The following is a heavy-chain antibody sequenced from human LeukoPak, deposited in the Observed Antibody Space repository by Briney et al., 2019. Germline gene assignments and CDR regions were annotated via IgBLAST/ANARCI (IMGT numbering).Heavy chain of an antibody. CDR3: TGFETSGPDAFDI. D-gene: IGHD5-12*01. V-gene: IGHV3-15*01. CDR2: IKTKTDGVTT. CDR1: GFAFSKAW. J-gene: IGHJ3*02. Sequence: GGSLRLSCAASGFAFSKAWMSWVRQAPGKGLEWVGRIKTKTDGVTTDYAAPVKGRFTISRDDSKTTVYLQMNSLKTEDTAVYFCTGFETSGPDAFDIWGRGTMVTVSS.